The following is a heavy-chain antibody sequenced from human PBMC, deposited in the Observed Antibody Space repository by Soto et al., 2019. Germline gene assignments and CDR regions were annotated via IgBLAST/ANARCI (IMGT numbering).Heavy chain of an antibody. Sequence: SETLSLTCTVSGGSISSGDYYWSWIRQPPGKGLEWIGYISYSGSAYYNPSLKSRFTISIDTSKNQFSLNLRSVTAADTAVYYCARDGWQMVRGVSVSGGMDVWGQGTTVTVSS. CDR1: GGSISSGDYY. CDR3: ARDGWQMVRGVSVSGGMDV. J-gene: IGHJ6*02. D-gene: IGHD3-10*01. CDR2: ISYSGSA. V-gene: IGHV4-30-4*01.